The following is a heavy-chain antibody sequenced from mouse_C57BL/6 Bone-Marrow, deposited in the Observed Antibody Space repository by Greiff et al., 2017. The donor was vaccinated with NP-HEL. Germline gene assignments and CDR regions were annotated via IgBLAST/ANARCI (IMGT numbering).Heavy chain of an antibody. V-gene: IGHV1-82*01. CDR1: GYAFSSSW. Sequence: VKLQESGPELVKPGASVKISCKASGYAFSSSWMNWVKQRPGKGLEWIGRIYPGDGDTNYNGKFKGKATLTADKSSSTAYMQLSSLTSEDSAVYFCASYGYPYFDYWGQGTTLTVSS. D-gene: IGHD2-2*01. CDR3: ASYGYPYFDY. J-gene: IGHJ2*01. CDR2: IYPGDGDT.